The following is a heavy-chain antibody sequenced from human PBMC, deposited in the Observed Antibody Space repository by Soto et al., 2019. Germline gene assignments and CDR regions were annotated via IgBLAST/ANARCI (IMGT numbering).Heavy chain of an antibody. CDR2: IYWNDDK. CDR3: AHHTITPATNWFDP. D-gene: IGHD2-2*01. CDR1: GFSLTTSGVG. J-gene: IGHJ5*02. Sequence: RPALVNPTQTLTLTCTFSGFSLTTSGVGVGWIRQPPGKALEWLALIYWNDDKRYSPSLRGRLTITKDTSKNQVVLTMTNMDPVDTATYYCAHHTITPATNWFDPWGLGTLVTVSS. V-gene: IGHV2-5*01.